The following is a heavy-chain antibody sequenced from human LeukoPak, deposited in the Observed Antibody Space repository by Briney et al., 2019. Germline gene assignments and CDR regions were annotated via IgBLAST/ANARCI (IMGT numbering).Heavy chain of an antibody. CDR1: GFTFSSYS. V-gene: IGHV3-21*01. J-gene: IGHJ4*02. Sequence: KPGGSLRLSCAASGFTFSSYSMSWVRQAPGKGLEWVSSISSSSSYIYYADSVKGRFTISRDNANNSLYLQMNSLRAEDTAVYYCARDTIFGVSTIDYWGQGALVTVSS. D-gene: IGHD3-3*01. CDR2: ISSSSSYI. CDR3: ARDTIFGVSTIDY.